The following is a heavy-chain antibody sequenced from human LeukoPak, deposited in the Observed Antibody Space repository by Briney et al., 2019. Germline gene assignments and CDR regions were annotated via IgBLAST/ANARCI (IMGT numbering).Heavy chain of an antibody. CDR2: VYYSGST. D-gene: IGHD2-21*01. V-gene: IGHV4-59*01. CDR3: AREANSPTARYWYFDL. J-gene: IGHJ2*01. Sequence: SETLSLTCTVSGGSLSSYYWSWMRQSPGKGLEWIGYVYYSGSTNYNPALKSRVTISLDTSENQFSLKLSSVTAADTAVYYCAREANSPTARYWYFDLWGRGTQVTVSS. CDR1: GGSLSSYY.